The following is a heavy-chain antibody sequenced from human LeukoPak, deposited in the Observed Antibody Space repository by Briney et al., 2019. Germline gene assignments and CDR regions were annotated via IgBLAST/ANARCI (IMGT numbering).Heavy chain of an antibody. J-gene: IGHJ3*02. V-gene: IGHV1-2*02. Sequence: GASVKVSCKASGYTFTGYYMHWVRQAPGQGLEWMGWINPNSGGTNYAQKFQGRVTMTRDTSISTAYMELSRLRSDDTAVYYCAQLYDMVRGVNDAFDIWGQGTMVTVSS. CDR2: INPNSGGT. D-gene: IGHD3-10*01. CDR1: GYTFTGYY. CDR3: AQLYDMVRGVNDAFDI.